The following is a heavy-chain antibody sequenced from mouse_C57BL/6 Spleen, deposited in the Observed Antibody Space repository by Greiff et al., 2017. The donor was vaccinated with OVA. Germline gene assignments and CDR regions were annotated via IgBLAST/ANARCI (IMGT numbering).Heavy chain of an antibody. V-gene: IGHV1-69*01. CDR2: IDPSDSYT. J-gene: IGHJ3*01. CDR1: GYTFTSYW. CDR3: SRSYYGSRFAD. D-gene: IGHD1-1*01. Sequence: VQLQQPGAELVMPGASVKLSCKASGYTFTSYWMHWVKQRPGQGLEWIGEIDPSDSYTNYNQKFKGKSTLTVDKSSSTAYMQLSILTSEDSAVYYCSRSYYGSRFADWGQGTLVTGSA.